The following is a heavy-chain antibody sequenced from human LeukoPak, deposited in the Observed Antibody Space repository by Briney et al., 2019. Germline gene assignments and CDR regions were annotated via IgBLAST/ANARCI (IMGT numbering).Heavy chain of an antibody. V-gene: IGHV1-2*02. CDR1: GYTFTGYY. Sequence: ASVKVSCKASGYTFTGYYIHWVRQAPGQGLEWMGWINPDSGGTNYAQKFQGRVTMTRGTSISTAYMELSRLRSDDTAVYYCARGSYSNYYYYYMDVWGKGTTVTVSS. CDR3: ARGSYSNYYYYYMDV. J-gene: IGHJ6*03. CDR2: INPDSGGT. D-gene: IGHD4-11*01.